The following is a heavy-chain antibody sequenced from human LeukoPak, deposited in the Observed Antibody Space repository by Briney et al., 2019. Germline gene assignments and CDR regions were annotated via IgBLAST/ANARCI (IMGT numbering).Heavy chain of an antibody. J-gene: IGHJ6*03. CDR3: AKSISRPYYMDV. CDR2: ISGSGGST. CDR1: GGSFSGYY. V-gene: IGHV3-23*01. Sequence: PSETLSLTCAVYGGSFSGYYWSWIRQPPGKGLEWVSAISGSGGSTYYADSVKGRFTISRDNSKNTLYLQMNSLRAEDTAVYYCAKSISRPYYMDVWGKGTTVTVSS. D-gene: IGHD3-3*02.